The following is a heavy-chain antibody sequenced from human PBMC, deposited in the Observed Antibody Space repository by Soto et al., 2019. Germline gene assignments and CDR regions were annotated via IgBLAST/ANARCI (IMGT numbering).Heavy chain of an antibody. Sequence: QVQLQESGPGLVKPSQTLSLTCTVSGGSISSGGYYWSWIRQHPGKGLEWIGYIYYSGSTYYNPSLKSRVTISVDTPKNQFSLKLSSVTAADAAVYYCARGFSVYGMDVWGQGTTVAVSS. CDR3: ARGFSVYGMDV. V-gene: IGHV4-31*03. CDR1: GGSISSGGYY. CDR2: IYYSGST. J-gene: IGHJ6*02.